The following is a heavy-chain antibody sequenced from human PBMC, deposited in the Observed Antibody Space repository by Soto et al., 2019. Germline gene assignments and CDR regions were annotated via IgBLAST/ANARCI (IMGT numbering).Heavy chain of an antibody. CDR2: IIPIFGTA. D-gene: IGHD5-12*01. CDR1: GGTFSNYA. J-gene: IGHJ4*02. Sequence: SVKVSCKASGGTFSNYAINWVRQAPGQGLGWMGGIIPIFGTANYAQKFQGRVTITADESTSTAYLDLSSLRSEDTAVYYCARPVEMATISRSYLFYWGQGTLVTVSS. CDR3: ARPVEMATISRSYLFY. V-gene: IGHV1-69*13.